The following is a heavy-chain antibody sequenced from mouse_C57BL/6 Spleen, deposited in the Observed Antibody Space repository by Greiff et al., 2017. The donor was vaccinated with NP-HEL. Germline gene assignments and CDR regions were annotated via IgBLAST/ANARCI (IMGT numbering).Heavy chain of an antibody. CDR2: IYPGSGSP. J-gene: IGHJ2*01. CDR3: ARWSYYYGSIFYFDY. Sequence: QVQLQQPGAELVKPGASVTMSCKASGYTFTSYWLTWVQQRPGQGLEWIGDIYPGSGSPNYKEKSKSKATLTVDTSTSTAYMQLSSLTSEDSAVYYCARWSYYYGSIFYFDYWGQGTTLTVSS. V-gene: IGHV1-55*01. CDR1: GYTFTSYW. D-gene: IGHD1-1*01.